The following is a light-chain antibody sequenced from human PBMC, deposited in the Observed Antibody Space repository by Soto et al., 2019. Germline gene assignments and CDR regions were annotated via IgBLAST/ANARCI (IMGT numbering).Light chain of an antibody. CDR2: KAS. CDR1: QSISSW. J-gene: IGKJ1*01. Sequence: DIQMTQSPSTLSASVGDRVTITCRASQSISSWLAWYQQNPGKAPKLLIYKASSLESVVPSRFSGSGSGTEFTLTISSLQPDDFATYYCQQYNSYSWTFGQGTKVDIK. CDR3: QQYNSYSWT. V-gene: IGKV1-5*03.